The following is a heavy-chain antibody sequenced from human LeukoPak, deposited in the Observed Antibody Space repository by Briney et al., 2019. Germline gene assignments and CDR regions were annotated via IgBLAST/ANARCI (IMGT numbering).Heavy chain of an antibody. Sequence: ASVKVSCKASGYTFTSYGISWVRQAPGQGLEWMGWISAYNGNTNYAQKLQGRVTMTTDTSTSTAHMELRSLRSDDTAVYYCARDGASGYCSGGSCGYWGQGTLVTVSS. CDR2: ISAYNGNT. V-gene: IGHV1-18*01. CDR1: GYTFTSYG. J-gene: IGHJ4*02. D-gene: IGHD2-15*01. CDR3: ARDGASGYCSGGSCGY.